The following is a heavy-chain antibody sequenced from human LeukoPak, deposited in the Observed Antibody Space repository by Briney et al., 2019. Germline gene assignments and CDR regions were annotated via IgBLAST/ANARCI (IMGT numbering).Heavy chain of an antibody. J-gene: IGHJ2*01. Sequence: SETLSLTCTVSGYSIGSGYYWGWIRQPPGKGLEWIGYIYYSGSTNYNPSLKSRVTISVDTSKNQFSLKLSSVTAADTAVYYCAREAAERYFDPWGRGTLVTVSS. CDR1: GYSIGSGYY. D-gene: IGHD6-25*01. CDR2: IYYSGST. V-gene: IGHV4-61*01. CDR3: AREAAERYFDP.